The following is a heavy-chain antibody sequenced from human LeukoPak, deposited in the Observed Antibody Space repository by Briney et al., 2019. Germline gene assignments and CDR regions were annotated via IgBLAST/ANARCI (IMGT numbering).Heavy chain of an antibody. CDR1: GFTVRNYG. V-gene: IGHV3-23*01. J-gene: IGHJ4*02. CDR3: AKDRDYYGSGSFDY. D-gene: IGHD3-10*01. CDR2: VSGGGGST. Sequence: GGTLRLSCAVSGFTVRNYGMSWVRRAPGKGLEWVSAVSGGGGSTYYIDSVKGRFTISRDNSKNSLYLQMNSLRAEDTALYYCAKDRDYYGSGSFDYWGQGTLVTVSS.